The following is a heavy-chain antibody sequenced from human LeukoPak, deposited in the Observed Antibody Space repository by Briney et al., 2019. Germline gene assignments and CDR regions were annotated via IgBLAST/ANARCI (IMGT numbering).Heavy chain of an antibody. V-gene: IGHV3-23*01. CDR3: AKDAEYYDFWSGYYPHLDY. CDR2: ISGNGGTT. Sequence: GGSLRLSCAASGFTFSSHAMNWVRQAPGKGLEWVSAISGNGGTTYYADSVKGRFTISRDNSKNTLFLQMDSLRAEDAAVYYCAKDAEYYDFWSGYYPHLDYWGQGTLVTVSS. D-gene: IGHD3-3*01. CDR1: GFTFSSHA. J-gene: IGHJ4*02.